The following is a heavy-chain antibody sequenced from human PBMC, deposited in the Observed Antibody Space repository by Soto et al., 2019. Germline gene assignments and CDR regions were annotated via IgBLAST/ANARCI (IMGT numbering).Heavy chain of an antibody. CDR1: GYTFTSYG. D-gene: IGHD3-22*01. CDR2: ISAYNGNT. V-gene: IGHV1-18*01. Sequence: GASVKVSCKASGYTFTSYGISWVRQAPGQGLEWMGWISAYNGNTNYAQKLQGRVTMTTDTSTNTAYMELRSLRSDDTAVYYCARGGYYYDSSGYRSSPYYYYGMDVWGQGTTVTVSS. CDR3: ARGGYYYDSSGYRSSPYYYYGMDV. J-gene: IGHJ6*02.